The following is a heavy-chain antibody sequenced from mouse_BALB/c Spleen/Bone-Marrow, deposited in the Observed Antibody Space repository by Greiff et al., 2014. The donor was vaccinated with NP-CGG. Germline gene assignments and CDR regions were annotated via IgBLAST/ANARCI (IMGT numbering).Heavy chain of an antibody. J-gene: IGHJ4*01. Sequence: EVQLQQSGPELEKPGASVRISCKASGYSFTGYNINWVRQSNGKSLEWIGYIDPYSGGTSYYQRFKDRATLTVDKSSSTAYMQLKSLTSEDSAVYYCARSLLRRDALDYWGQGTSVTVSP. D-gene: IGHD2-12*01. CDR1: GYSFTGYN. CDR3: ARSLLRRDALDY. CDR2: IDPYSGGT. V-gene: IGHV1S135*01.